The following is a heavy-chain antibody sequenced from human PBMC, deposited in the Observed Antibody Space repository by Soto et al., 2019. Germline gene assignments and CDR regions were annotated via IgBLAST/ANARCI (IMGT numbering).Heavy chain of an antibody. V-gene: IGHV4-4*02. Sequence: QVQLPESGPGLVKTSGTLSLTCAVSGGSISSSNWWSWVRQPPGKGLEWIGEIYHSGSTNYNPSLKSRVTISVDKSKNQFSLKLSSVTAADTAVYYCAREVRVPDNYYGMDVWGQGTTVTVSS. J-gene: IGHJ6*02. CDR1: GGSISSSNW. CDR3: AREVRVPDNYYGMDV. D-gene: IGHD3-10*01. CDR2: IYHSGST.